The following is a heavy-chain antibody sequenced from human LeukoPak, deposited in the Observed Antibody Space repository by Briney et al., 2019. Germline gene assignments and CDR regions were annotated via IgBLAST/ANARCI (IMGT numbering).Heavy chain of an antibody. D-gene: IGHD3-9*01. CDR2: INPSGGST. Sequence: ASVKVSCKASGYTFTSYYMHWVRQAPGQGLEWMGIINPSGGSTSYAQKFQGRVTMTRDTSTSTVYMEPSSLRSEDTAVYYCARATYDILTGYIRHDAYDIWGQGTMVTVSS. J-gene: IGHJ3*02. CDR3: ARATYDILTGYIRHDAYDI. V-gene: IGHV1-46*01. CDR1: GYTFTSYY.